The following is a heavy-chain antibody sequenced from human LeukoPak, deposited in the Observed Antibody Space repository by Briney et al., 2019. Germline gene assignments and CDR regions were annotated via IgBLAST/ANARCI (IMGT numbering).Heavy chain of an antibody. J-gene: IGHJ5*02. V-gene: IGHV1-2*02. CDR3: ARDFEYSSSREDSPPNWFDP. CDR1: GYTFTGYY. Sequence: GASVKVSCKASGYTFTGYYMHWVRQAPGQGLEWMGWINPNSGGTNYAQKFQGRVTMTRDTSISTAYMGLSRLRSDDTAVYYCARDFEYSSSREDSPPNWFDPWGQGTLVTVSS. CDR2: INPNSGGT. D-gene: IGHD6-6*01.